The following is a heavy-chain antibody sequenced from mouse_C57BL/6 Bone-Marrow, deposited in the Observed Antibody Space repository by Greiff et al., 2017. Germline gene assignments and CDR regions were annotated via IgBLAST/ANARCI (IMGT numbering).Heavy chain of an antibody. CDR1: GYTFTDYY. CDR3: ARTPDGNYVAFAY. D-gene: IGHD2-1*01. CDR2: INPYNGGT. Sequence: EVQLQQSGPVLVKPGASVKMSCKASGYTFTDYYMNWVKQSHGKSLEWIGVINPYNGGTSYNQKFKGKATLTVDKSSSTAYMELNSLTSEDSAVYYCARTPDGNYVAFAYWGQGTLVTVSA. V-gene: IGHV1-19*01. J-gene: IGHJ3*01.